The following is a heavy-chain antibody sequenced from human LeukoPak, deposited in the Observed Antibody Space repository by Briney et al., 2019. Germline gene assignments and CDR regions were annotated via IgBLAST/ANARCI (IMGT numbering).Heavy chain of an antibody. Sequence: PGGSLRLSCAASGFTFSSYAMHWVRQAPGKGLEWVAVISYDGSNKYYADSVKGRFTISRDNSKNTLYLQMNSLRAEDTAVYYCERDLLKQWLGNIQNYYYYGMDVWGQGTTVTVSS. V-gene: IGHV3-30-3*01. CDR1: GFTFSSYA. CDR2: ISYDGSNK. J-gene: IGHJ6*02. D-gene: IGHD6-19*01. CDR3: ERDLLKQWLGNIQNYYYYGMDV.